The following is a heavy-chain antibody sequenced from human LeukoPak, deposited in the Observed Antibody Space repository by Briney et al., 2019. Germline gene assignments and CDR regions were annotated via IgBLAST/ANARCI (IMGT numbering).Heavy chain of an antibody. J-gene: IGHJ4*02. Sequence: GRSMRLSSTASGFTFSNYGMHWDRQAAGKGLEWVAFIRYDGSQKYYADSVKGRITISRDNSKNTLYVQMNSLRAEDTAVYYCARAPGYRSFLDYWGQGTLVTVSS. V-gene: IGHV3-30*02. CDR2: IRYDGSQK. CDR1: GFTFSNYG. D-gene: IGHD6-13*01. CDR3: ARAPGYRSFLDY.